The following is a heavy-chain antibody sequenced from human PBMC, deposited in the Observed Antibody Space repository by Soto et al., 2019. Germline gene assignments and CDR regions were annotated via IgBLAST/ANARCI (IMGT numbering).Heavy chain of an antibody. CDR3: ATDEKPAATYYYYYMDV. D-gene: IGHD2-2*01. CDR2: IKQDGSEK. CDR1: GFTFSSYW. Sequence: GGSLRLSCAASGFTFSSYWMSWVRQAPGKGLEWVANIKQDGSEKYYVDSVKGRFTISRDNAKNSLYLQMNSLRAEDTAVYYCATDEKPAATYYYYYMDVWGKGTTVTVSS. V-gene: IGHV3-7*01. J-gene: IGHJ6*03.